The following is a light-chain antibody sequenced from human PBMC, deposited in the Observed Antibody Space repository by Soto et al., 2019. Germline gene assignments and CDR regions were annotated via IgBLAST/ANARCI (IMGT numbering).Light chain of an antibody. V-gene: IGLV1-44*01. J-gene: IGLJ1*01. CDR1: SSNIGSTT. CDR3: AAWDDSLNGFL. CDR2: SND. Sequence: QSVLTQPPSASGTPGHRVTLSCSGASSNIGSTTVSWYQHAPGTAPKLLIFSNDQRPSGVPDRFSGSVSGTSASLAISGLQSDDEDDYYCAAWDDSLNGFLFGTGTKVTVL.